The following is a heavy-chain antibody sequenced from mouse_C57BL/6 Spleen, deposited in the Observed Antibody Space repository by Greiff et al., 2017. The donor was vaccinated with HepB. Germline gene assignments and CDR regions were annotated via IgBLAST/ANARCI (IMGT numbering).Heavy chain of an antibody. J-gene: IGHJ3*01. D-gene: IGHD2-4*01. CDR1: GYTFTSYW. V-gene: IGHV1-50*01. CDR3: ARSYDYDGAY. CDR2: IDPSDSYT. Sequence: QVQLQQPGAELVKPGASVKLSCKASGYTFTSYWMQWVKQRPGQGLEWIGEIDPSDSYTNYNQKFKGKATLTVDTSSSTAYMQLSSLTSEDSAVYYCARSYDYDGAYWGQGTLVTVSA.